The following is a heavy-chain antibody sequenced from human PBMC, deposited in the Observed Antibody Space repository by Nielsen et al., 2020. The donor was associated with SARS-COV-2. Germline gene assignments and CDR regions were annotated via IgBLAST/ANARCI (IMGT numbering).Heavy chain of an antibody. CDR1: GFTFSNYV. Sequence: GGSLRLSCAASGFTFSNYVMNWVRQSPGKGLEWVSAISASGASTYYADSVKGRFTISRDNSKNTLYLQMNGLRTEDTAVYYCSRGDCSGGSCYSGGWFNPWGQGSLVTVSS. D-gene: IGHD2-15*01. V-gene: IGHV3-23*01. CDR3: SRGDCSGGSCYSGGWFNP. J-gene: IGHJ5*02. CDR2: ISASGAST.